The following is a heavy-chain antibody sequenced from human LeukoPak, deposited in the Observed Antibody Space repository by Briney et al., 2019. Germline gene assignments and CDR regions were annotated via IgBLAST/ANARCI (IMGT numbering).Heavy chain of an antibody. Sequence: GGSLRLSCAASEFTFSNYAMSWVRQAPGKGLEWVSAISASGGSTYYADSVKGRFTISRDNSKNTLYLQMNSLRAEDTALYYCAPLGGGYSDWGQGTLVTVSS. CDR2: ISASGGST. V-gene: IGHV3-23*01. D-gene: IGHD5-18*01. CDR3: APLGGGYSD. CDR1: EFTFSNYA. J-gene: IGHJ4*02.